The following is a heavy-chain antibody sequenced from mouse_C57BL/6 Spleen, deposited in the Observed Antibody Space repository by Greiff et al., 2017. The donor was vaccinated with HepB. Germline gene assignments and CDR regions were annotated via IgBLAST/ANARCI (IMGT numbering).Heavy chain of an antibody. Sequence: QVQLKESGAELARPGASVKLSCKASGYTFTSYGISWVKQRTGQGLEWIGEIYPRSGNTYYNEKFKGKATLTADKSSSTAYMELRSLTSEDSAVYFCARSDSSGYVDYWGQGTTLTVSS. CDR1: GYTFTSYG. D-gene: IGHD3-2*02. J-gene: IGHJ2*01. CDR3: ARSDSSGYVDY. V-gene: IGHV1-81*01. CDR2: IYPRSGNT.